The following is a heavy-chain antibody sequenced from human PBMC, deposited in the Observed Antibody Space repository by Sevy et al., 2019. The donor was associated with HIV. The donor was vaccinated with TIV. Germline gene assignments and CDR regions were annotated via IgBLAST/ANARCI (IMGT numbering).Heavy chain of an antibody. CDR2: ISYDGSNK. CDR1: GFTFSSYG. CDR3: AKDARDVVVVPADISY. V-gene: IGHV3-30*18. J-gene: IGHJ4*02. Sequence: GGSLRLSCAASGFTFSSYGMHWVRQAPGKGLEWVAVISYDGSNKYYAHSVKGRFTISRDNSKNTLYLQMNSLRAEDTAVYYCAKDARDVVVVPADISYWGQGTLVTVSS. D-gene: IGHD2-2*01.